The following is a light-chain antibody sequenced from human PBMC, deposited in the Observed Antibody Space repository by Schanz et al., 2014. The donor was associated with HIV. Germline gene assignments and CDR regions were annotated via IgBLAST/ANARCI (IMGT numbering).Light chain of an antibody. CDR2: AAS. CDR3: QQYGNSPRT. Sequence: IVLTQSPGTLSLSPGERGTLSCRASQSISSSLLAWYQKKPGQAPTLLIYAASSRASGIPDRFSGSGSGTDFTLTISGLEPEDFAVYYCQQYGNSPRTFGQGTKVEI. V-gene: IGKV3-20*01. J-gene: IGKJ1*01. CDR1: QSISSSL.